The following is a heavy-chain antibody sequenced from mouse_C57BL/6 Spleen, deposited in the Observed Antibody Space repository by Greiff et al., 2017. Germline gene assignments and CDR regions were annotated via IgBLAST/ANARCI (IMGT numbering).Heavy chain of an antibody. CDR2: ISSGSSTI. CDR1: GFTFSDYG. J-gene: IGHJ1*03. Sequence: EVQVVESGGGLVKPGGSLKLSCAASGFTFSDYGMHWVRQAPEKGLEWVAYISSGSSTIYYADTVKGRFTISRDNAKNTLFLQMTSLRSEDTAMYYCAREGTTEYFDVWGTGTTVTVSS. V-gene: IGHV5-17*01. D-gene: IGHD1-1*01. CDR3: AREGTTEYFDV.